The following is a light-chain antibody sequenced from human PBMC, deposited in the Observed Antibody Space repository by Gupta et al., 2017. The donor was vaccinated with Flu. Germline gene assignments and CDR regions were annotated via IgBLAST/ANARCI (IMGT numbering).Light chain of an antibody. J-gene: IGKJ2*01. V-gene: IGKV3-20*01. CDR3: QQFGNSPYT. CDR2: GAS. Sequence: ERATPSCRASQSIRINFLAWYQQKPGQAPRLLIYGASNRATGIPDRFSGSGSGTDFTLAISRLEPDDFAVYFCQQFGNSPYTFGQGTKLEIK. CDR1: QSIRINF.